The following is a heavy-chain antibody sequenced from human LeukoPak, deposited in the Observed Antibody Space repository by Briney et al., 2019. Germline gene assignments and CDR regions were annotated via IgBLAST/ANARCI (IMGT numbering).Heavy chain of an antibody. Sequence: SVKVSCKASGGTFISYAISWVRQAPGQGLERMGGIIPIFGTANYAQKFQGRVTITTDESTSTAYMELSSLRAEDTAVYYCARGRGGYDRAFDYWGQGTLVTVSS. CDR2: IIPIFGTA. V-gene: IGHV1-69*05. CDR1: GGTFISYA. D-gene: IGHD5-12*01. CDR3: ARGRGGYDRAFDY. J-gene: IGHJ4*02.